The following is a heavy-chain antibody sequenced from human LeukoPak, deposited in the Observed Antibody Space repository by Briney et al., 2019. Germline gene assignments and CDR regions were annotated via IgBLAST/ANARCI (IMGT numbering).Heavy chain of an antibody. V-gene: IGHV4-4*07. Sequence: PSETLSLTCTVSGDSISSFHWSWIRQPAGKGLEWIGRIYTSGSTNYNPSLKSRVTMSVDTSKNQFSLNLSSVTAADTAVYYCASEAYYYDSSGYYKYWGQGTLVTVSS. CDR3: ASEAYYYDSSGYYKY. CDR2: IYTSGST. J-gene: IGHJ4*02. CDR1: GDSISSFH. D-gene: IGHD3-22*01.